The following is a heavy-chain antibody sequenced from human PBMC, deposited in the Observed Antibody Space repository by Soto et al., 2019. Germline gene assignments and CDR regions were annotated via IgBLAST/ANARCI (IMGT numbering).Heavy chain of an antibody. V-gene: IGHV4-34*01. Sequence: SETLSLTCAVYGGSFCGYYWSWIRQSPGKGLEWIGEISHSGNTNYNPSLKSRVTISVDTSKNQFSLKLSSVTAADTAMYYCARGKYYYYYAMDVWGQGTTVTVSS. J-gene: IGHJ6*02. CDR3: ARGKYYYYYAMDV. CDR2: ISHSGNT. CDR1: GGSFCGYY.